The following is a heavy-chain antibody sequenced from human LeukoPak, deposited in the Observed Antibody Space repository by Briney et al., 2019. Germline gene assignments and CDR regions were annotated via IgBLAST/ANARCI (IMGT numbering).Heavy chain of an antibody. CDR1: GGSISTDY. D-gene: IGHD6-19*01. CDR2: VSFGGGT. Sequence: SETLSLTCTVSGGSISTDYWSWIRQPPGKGLDWIGYVSFGGGTNYNPSLKSRVITSADTSKNQFSLKLSSVTAADTAVYYCASDSSGPAPEYFQHWGQGTLVTVSP. V-gene: IGHV4-59*08. CDR3: ASDSSGPAPEYFQH. J-gene: IGHJ1*01.